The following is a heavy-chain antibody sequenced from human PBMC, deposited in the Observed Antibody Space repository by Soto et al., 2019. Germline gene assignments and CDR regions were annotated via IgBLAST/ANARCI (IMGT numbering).Heavy chain of an antibody. Sequence: PGGSLRLSSVVSGFSFSTFAMSWVRQAPGKGLEWVSGISGGGGTTYYAASVKGRFTISRDNSKNTLYLQLNSLRAEDTAVYYCGNERGYYYYYAMDVWGQGTTVTVSS. CDR3: GNERGYYYYYAMDV. CDR2: ISGGGGTT. J-gene: IGHJ6*02. V-gene: IGHV3-23*01. CDR1: GFSFSTFA. D-gene: IGHD3-10*01.